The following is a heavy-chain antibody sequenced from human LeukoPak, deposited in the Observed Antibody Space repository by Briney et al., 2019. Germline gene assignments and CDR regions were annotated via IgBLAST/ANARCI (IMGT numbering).Heavy chain of an antibody. CDR2: IWHDGSSK. D-gene: IGHD4-11*01. CDR1: GFIFSHYG. V-gene: IGHV3-33*06. Sequence: QPGRSLRLSCAASGFIFSHYGMHWVRQAPGKGLEWVAVIWHDGSSKYYADSVEGRFTISRDNSENTVYLQMNSLRAEDTAVYYCAKDAQRGFDYSNSLEYWGQGDLVTVSS. CDR3: AKDAQRGFDYSNSLEY. J-gene: IGHJ4*02.